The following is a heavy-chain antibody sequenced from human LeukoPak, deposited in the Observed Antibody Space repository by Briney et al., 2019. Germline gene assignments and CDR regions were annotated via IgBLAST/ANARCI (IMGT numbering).Heavy chain of an antibody. V-gene: IGHV1-69*04. Sequence: ASVKVSCKASGGTFSSYAISWVRQAPGQGLEWMGRIIPILGIANYAQKFQGRVTITADKSTSTAYMELRSLRSDDTAVYYCARADDFWSGEQAYWGQGTLVTVSS. J-gene: IGHJ4*02. CDR3: ARADDFWSGEQAY. CDR2: IIPILGIA. CDR1: GGTFSSYA. D-gene: IGHD3-3*01.